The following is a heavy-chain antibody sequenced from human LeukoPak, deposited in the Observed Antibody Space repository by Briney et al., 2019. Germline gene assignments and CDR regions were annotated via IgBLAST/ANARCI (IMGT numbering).Heavy chain of an antibody. CDR2: IYYSGST. D-gene: IGHD1-26*01. CDR3: ARATWEVLHCDY. J-gene: IGHJ4*02. V-gene: IGHV4-30-4*08. Sequence: SSQTLSLTCTVSGRPISSGDYYWSWIRQPPGKGLEWIGYIYYSGSTYYNPSLKSRVTISLDTSKNQFSLKLSSVTAADTAVYYCARATWEVLHCDYWGGEGLVAVSS. CDR1: GRPISSGDYY.